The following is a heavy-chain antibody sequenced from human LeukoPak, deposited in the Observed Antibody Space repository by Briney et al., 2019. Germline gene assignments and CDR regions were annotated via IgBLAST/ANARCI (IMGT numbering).Heavy chain of an antibody. CDR1: GFTFSDYY. CDR3: ARVIGYGDYGWFDP. D-gene: IGHD4-17*01. Sequence: GGSLRLSCAASGFTFSDYYMSWIRQAPGKGLEWVSYISSSGSTIYYADSVKGRFTISRDNAKNSLYLQMNSLRAEDTALYYCARVIGYGDYGWFDPWGQGTLVTVSS. V-gene: IGHV3-11*01. J-gene: IGHJ5*02. CDR2: ISSSGSTI.